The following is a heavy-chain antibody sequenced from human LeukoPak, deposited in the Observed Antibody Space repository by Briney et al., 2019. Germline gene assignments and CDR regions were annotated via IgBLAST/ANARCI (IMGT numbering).Heavy chain of an antibody. V-gene: IGHV3-23*01. CDR1: GFTFRIYA. Sequence: PGGSLRLSCAASGFTFRIYAMSWVRQAPGKGLEWVSAISGSGGSTYYADSVKGRFTISRDNSKNTLYLQMNSLRAEDTAVYYCARVRVYSGSPYYNYVMEVWGRGPTVTVSS. J-gene: IGHJ6*01. CDR2: ISGSGGST. CDR3: ARVRVYSGSPYYNYVMEV. D-gene: IGHD1-26*01.